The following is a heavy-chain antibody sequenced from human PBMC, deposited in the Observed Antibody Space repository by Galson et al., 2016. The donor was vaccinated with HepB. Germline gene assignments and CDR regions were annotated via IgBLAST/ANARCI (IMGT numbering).Heavy chain of an antibody. V-gene: IGHV3-48*02. CDR3: ARDRRHNYAFFDS. J-gene: IGHJ4*02. D-gene: IGHD3-16*01. CDR1: GFSFSSYN. CDR2: ISRTGETF. Sequence: SLRLSCAASGFSFSSYNMDWVRRAPGKGLEWVSYISRTGETFYYADSVKGRFTISRDNAKNLLYLQMNSRRDEDTAVYYCARDRRHNYAFFDSWGQGTPITVSS.